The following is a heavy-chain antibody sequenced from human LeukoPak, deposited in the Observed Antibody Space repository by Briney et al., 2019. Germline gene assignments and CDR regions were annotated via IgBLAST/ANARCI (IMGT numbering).Heavy chain of an antibody. V-gene: IGHV3-20*04. D-gene: IGHD6-13*01. CDR1: GFTFDDYG. CDR3: ARETSSWFFDP. J-gene: IGHJ5*02. CDR2: INWSGGST. Sequence: PGGSLRLSCAASGFTFDDYGMTWVRQAPGKGLEWVSGINWSGGSTSYADSVKGRFTISRDNVKNSLYLQMNSLRAEDTALYYCARETSSWFFDPWGQGTLVTVSS.